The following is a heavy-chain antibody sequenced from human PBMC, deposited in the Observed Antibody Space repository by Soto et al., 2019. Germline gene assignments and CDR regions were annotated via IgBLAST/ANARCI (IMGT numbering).Heavy chain of an antibody. CDR3: TTDPVGATTGAMGNPRDY. V-gene: IGHV3-15*07. Sequence: EVQLVESGGGLVKPGGSLRLSCAASGFTFSNAWINWVRQAPGKGLEWVGRIKSKTDGGTTDYAAPVKGRFTISRDDSKNTLYLQMNSLKTEDTAVYYCTTDPVGATTGAMGNPRDYWGQGTLVTVSS. CDR1: GFTFSNAW. CDR2: IKSKTDGGTT. J-gene: IGHJ4*02. D-gene: IGHD1-26*01.